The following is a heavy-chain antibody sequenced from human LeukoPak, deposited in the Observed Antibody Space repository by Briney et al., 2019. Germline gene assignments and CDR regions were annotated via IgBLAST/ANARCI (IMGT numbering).Heavy chain of an antibody. CDR3: AKDRGSSGWYTGYFDY. J-gene: IGHJ4*02. Sequence: PGGSLRLSCAASGFTFSSYSMNWVRQAPGKGLEWVSGISWNSGSIGYADSVKGRFTISRDNAKNSLYLQMNSLRAEDTALYYCAKDRGSSGWYTGYFDYWGQGTLVTVSS. D-gene: IGHD6-19*01. CDR2: ISWNSGSI. CDR1: GFTFSSYS. V-gene: IGHV3-9*01.